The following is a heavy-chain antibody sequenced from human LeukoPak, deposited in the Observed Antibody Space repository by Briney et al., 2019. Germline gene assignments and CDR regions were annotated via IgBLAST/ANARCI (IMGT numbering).Heavy chain of an antibody. Sequence: GGSLRLSCAASGFTFSSCGMHWVRQAPGKGLEWVAVISYDGSNKYYADSVKGRFTISRDNSKNTLYPQMNSLRAEDTAVYYCAKDHLWGYGYYFDYWGQGTLVTVSS. D-gene: IGHD3-16*01. CDR1: GFTFSSCG. CDR2: ISYDGSNK. V-gene: IGHV3-30*18. J-gene: IGHJ4*02. CDR3: AKDHLWGYGYYFDY.